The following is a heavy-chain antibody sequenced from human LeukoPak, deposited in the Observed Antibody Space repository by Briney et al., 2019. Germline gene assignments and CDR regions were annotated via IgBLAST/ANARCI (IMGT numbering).Heavy chain of an antibody. J-gene: IGHJ4*02. CDR3: ARGPDYFDY. Sequence: GGSLRLSCAASDFTFSSYTMNWVRQAPGKGLEWVSSISCSSTYIYYADSVKGRFTISRDNAKNSLYLQMNSLRAEDTAVYYCARGPDYFDYWGQGTLVTVSS. CDR2: ISCSSTYI. V-gene: IGHV3-21*01. CDR1: DFTFSSYT.